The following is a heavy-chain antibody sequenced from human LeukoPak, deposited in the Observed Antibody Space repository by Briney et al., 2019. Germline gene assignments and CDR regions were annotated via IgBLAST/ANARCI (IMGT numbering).Heavy chain of an antibody. CDR1: GGSISSYY. CDR3: ARRGYCSGGSCYPNWFDP. V-gene: IGHV4-59*08. D-gene: IGHD2-15*01. Sequence: SETLSLTCTVSGGSISSYYWRWIRQPPGKGLEWIGYIYYSGSTNYNPSLKSRVTISVDTSKNQFSLKLSSVTAADTAVYYCARRGYCSGGSCYPNWFDPWGQGTLVTVSS. J-gene: IGHJ5*02. CDR2: IYYSGST.